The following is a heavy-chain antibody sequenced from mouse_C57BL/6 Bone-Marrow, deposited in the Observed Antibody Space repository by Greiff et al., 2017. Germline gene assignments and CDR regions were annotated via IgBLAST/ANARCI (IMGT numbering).Heavy chain of an antibody. CDR3: ARLYYDYDGYYAMDY. J-gene: IGHJ4*01. D-gene: IGHD2-4*01. Sequence: EVKLVESGGGLVQPGGSLKLSCAASGFTFSDYYMYWVRQTPEKRLEWVAYISNGGGSTYYPDTVKGRFTISRDNAKNTLYLQMSRLKSENTAMYYCARLYYDYDGYYAMDYWGQGTSVTVSS. CDR1: GFTFSDYY. V-gene: IGHV5-12*01. CDR2: ISNGGGST.